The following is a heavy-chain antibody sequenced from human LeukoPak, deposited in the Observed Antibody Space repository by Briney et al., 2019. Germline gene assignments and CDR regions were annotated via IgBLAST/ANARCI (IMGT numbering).Heavy chain of an antibody. D-gene: IGHD3-9*01. V-gene: IGHV1-8*03. CDR1: GYTFTSYD. Sequence: ASVKVSCKASGYTFTSYDINWVRQATGQGLEWMVWMNPNSGNTGYARKFQGRVTITRNTSISTAYMELSSLRSEDTAVYYCARSDYDILTGYYYFDYWGQGTLVTVSS. CDR3: ARSDYDILTGYYYFDY. J-gene: IGHJ4*02. CDR2: MNPNSGNT.